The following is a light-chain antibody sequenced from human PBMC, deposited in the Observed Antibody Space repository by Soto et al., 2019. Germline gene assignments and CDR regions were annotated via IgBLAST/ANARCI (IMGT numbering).Light chain of an antibody. CDR3: HQYGTSRT. Sequence: DIVLTQSPGTLSLSPGDTATLSCRASQNVRFNYLAWYQQKPGQAPRLLIYAASSRATDIPDRFSGSGSGTDFALTISRLEPEDFAVYYCHQYGTSRTLGQGTKVDIK. V-gene: IGKV3-20*01. J-gene: IGKJ1*01. CDR2: AAS. CDR1: QNVRFNY.